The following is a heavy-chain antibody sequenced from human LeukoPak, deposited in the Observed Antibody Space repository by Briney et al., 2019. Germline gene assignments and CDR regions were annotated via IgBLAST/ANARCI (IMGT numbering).Heavy chain of an antibody. J-gene: IGHJ6*03. CDR3: ARLPNYYYYHMDV. Sequence: SETLSLTCTVSGGSISSSSYYWGWIRQPPGKGLEWIGSIYYSGSTYYNSSLKSRVTISVDTSKNQFSLKLSSVTAADTAVYYCARLPNYYYYHMDVWGKGTTVTIS. CDR1: GGSISSSSYY. CDR2: IYYSGST. V-gene: IGHV4-39*01.